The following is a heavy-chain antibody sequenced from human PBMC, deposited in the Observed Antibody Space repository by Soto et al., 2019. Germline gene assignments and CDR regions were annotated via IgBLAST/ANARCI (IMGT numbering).Heavy chain of an antibody. D-gene: IGHD6-19*01. CDR1: GYTFTSYG. CDR2: ISAYNGNT. V-gene: IGHV1-18*01. CDR3: ASGKRLIGAYSSGWYGAFDI. Sequence: ASVKVSCKASGYTFTSYGISWVRQAPGQGLEWMGWISAYNGNTNYAQKLQGRVTMTTDTSTSTAYMELRSLRSDDTAVYYCASGKRLIGAYSSGWYGAFDIWGQGTVVTVSS. J-gene: IGHJ3*02.